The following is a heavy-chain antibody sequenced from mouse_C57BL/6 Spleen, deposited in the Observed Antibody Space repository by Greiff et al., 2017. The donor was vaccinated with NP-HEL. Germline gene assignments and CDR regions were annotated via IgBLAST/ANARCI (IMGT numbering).Heavy chain of an antibody. Sequence: VQLQQPGAELVKPGASVKLSCKASGYTFTSYWMQWVKQRPGQGLEWIGEIDPSDSYTNYNQKFKGKATLTVDTSSSTAYMQLSSLTSEDSAVYYCARSGNSLFAYWGQGTLVTVSA. D-gene: IGHD1-3*01. CDR3: ARSGNSLFAY. CDR2: IDPSDSYT. CDR1: GYTFTSYW. J-gene: IGHJ3*01. V-gene: IGHV1-50*01.